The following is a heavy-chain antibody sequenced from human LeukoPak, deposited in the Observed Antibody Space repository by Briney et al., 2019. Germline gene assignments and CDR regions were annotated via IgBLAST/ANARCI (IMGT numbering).Heavy chain of an antibody. CDR2: INHSGST. CDR1: GGSFSGYY. Sequence: PSETLSLTCAVYGGSFSGYYWSWIRQPPGKRLEWIGEINHSGSTNYNTSLKSRVTISVDTSKNKFYLKLSSVTAADTAVYYCARGWYSSSWYSSWGQGTLVTVSS. D-gene: IGHD6-13*01. CDR3: ARGWYSSSWYSS. J-gene: IGHJ4*02. V-gene: IGHV4-34*01.